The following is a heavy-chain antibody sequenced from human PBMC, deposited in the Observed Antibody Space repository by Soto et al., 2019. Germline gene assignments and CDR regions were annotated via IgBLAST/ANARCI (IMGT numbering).Heavy chain of an antibody. Sequence: QVQLVESGGGVVQPGRSLRLSCAASGFTFSSYAVHWVRQAPGKGLEWVAVISYDGSNKYYADSVKGRFTISRDNSKNTLYLQMNSLRAEDTAVYYCARVRAAAGTRYFDYWGQGTLVTVSS. CDR3: ARVRAAAGTRYFDY. J-gene: IGHJ4*02. V-gene: IGHV3-30-3*01. CDR1: GFTFSSYA. D-gene: IGHD6-13*01. CDR2: ISYDGSNK.